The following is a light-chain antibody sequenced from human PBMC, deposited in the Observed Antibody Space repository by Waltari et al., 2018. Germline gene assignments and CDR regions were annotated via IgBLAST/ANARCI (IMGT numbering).Light chain of an antibody. Sequence: QSALTQPRSVSGSPGQSVTISCTGSSSDVGDYNYVSWYQQHPDTAPKILIYDVTKRPSGVPDRVPGSKSGNTASLTISGLQAEDEADYYCCSYAGRYTFDVVFGGGTKLTVL. J-gene: IGLJ2*01. CDR2: DVT. CDR3: CSYAGRYTFDVV. V-gene: IGLV2-11*01. CDR1: SSDVGDYNY.